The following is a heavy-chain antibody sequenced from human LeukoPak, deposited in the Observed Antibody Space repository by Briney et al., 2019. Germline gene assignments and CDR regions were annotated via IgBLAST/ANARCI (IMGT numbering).Heavy chain of an antibody. J-gene: IGHJ6*02. V-gene: IGHV4-61*02. CDR1: GGSISSGSYY. Sequence: SQTLSLTCTVSGGSISSGSYYWSWIRQPAGKGLEWIGRIYTSGSTNYNPSLKSRVTISVDTPKNQFSLKLGSVTAADTAVYYCARGPGYYYYGMDVWGQGTTVTVSS. CDR2: IYTSGST. CDR3: ARGPGYYYYGMDV.